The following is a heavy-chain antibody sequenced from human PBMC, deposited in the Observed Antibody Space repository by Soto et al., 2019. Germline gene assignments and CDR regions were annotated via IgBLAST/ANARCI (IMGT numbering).Heavy chain of an antibody. CDR2: IISSSSTI. Sequence: EVQLVESGGGLVQPGGSLRLSCAASGFTFSSYSMSWVRQAPGKGLEWVSYIISSSSTIYYADSVKGRFTISRDNAKNSLYLQMNSLRDEDTAVYYCASVHGFWSGYYDYWGQGTLVTVSS. CDR3: ASVHGFWSGYYDY. V-gene: IGHV3-48*02. J-gene: IGHJ4*02. D-gene: IGHD3-3*01. CDR1: GFTFSSYS.